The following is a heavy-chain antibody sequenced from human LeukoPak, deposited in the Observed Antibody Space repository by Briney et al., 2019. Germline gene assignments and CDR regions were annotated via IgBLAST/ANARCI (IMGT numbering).Heavy chain of an antibody. J-gene: IGHJ3*02. CDR1: GGSISSYY. CDR2: IYYSGST. V-gene: IGHV4-59*08. CDR3: ARQGHAFDI. Sequence: SETLSLTCTVSGGSISSYYWSWIRQPPGKGLEWIGYIYYSGSTNYNPSLKSRVTISVDTSKNQFSLELSSVTAADTAAYYCARQGHAFDIWGQGTMVTVSS.